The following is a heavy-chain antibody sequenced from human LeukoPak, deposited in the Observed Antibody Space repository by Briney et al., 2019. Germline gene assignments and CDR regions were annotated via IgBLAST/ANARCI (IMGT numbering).Heavy chain of an antibody. D-gene: IGHD1-26*01. Sequence: GGSLRLSCAASGFTFSSYEMNRVRQAPGKGLEWVSAISGSGGSTYYADSVKGRFTISRDNSKNTLYLQMNSLRAEDTAVYYCAKYPRSGSYFDYWGQGTLVTVSS. CDR2: ISGSGGST. V-gene: IGHV3-23*01. J-gene: IGHJ4*02. CDR1: GFTFSSYE. CDR3: AKYPRSGSYFDY.